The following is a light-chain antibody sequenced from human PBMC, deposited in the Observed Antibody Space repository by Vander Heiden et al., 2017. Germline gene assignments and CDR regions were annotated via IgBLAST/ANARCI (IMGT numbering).Light chain of an antibody. CDR1: SSNIGAGYD. CDR2: GNS. Sequence: QSVLTQPPSLSRAPGQTVTISCTGSSSNIGAGYDVHWYQQLPGTAPNLLIIGNSNRPSGVPDRCSGSKSGTSASLAITGLQAEDEADYYCQSYDSSLSGSVVFGGGTKLTVL. V-gene: IGLV1-40*01. CDR3: QSYDSSLSGSVV. J-gene: IGLJ2*01.